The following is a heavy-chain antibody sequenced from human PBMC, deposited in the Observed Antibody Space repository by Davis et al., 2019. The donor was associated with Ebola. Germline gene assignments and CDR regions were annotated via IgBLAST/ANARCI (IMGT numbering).Heavy chain of an antibody. Sequence: GESLKISCAASGFTFSSHAMSWVRQAPGKGLEWVSAISGSGGSTYYADSVKGRFTISRDNSKNTLYLQMNSLRAEDTAIYYCAKIFFGTRAIDYGDYWGQGTLVTVSS. CDR2: ISGSGGST. D-gene: IGHD3-3*01. V-gene: IGHV3-23*01. CDR3: AKIFFGTRAIDYGDY. CDR1: GFTFSSHA. J-gene: IGHJ4*02.